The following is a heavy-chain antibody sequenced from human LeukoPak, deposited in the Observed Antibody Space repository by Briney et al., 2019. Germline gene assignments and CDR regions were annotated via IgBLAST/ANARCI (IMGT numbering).Heavy chain of an antibody. Sequence: SETLSLTCTVSHYSISGVYYWGWIRQPPGKGLEWIGSIYHSGSTYYNPSLKSRVTISVDASKNQFSLKLSSVTAADTAVYYCAVADTAMVTSGGRWYYYYYMDVWGKGTTVTVSS. CDR1: HYSISGVYY. CDR2: IYHSGST. J-gene: IGHJ6*03. D-gene: IGHD5-18*01. CDR3: AVADTAMVTSGGRWYYYYYMDV. V-gene: IGHV4-38-2*02.